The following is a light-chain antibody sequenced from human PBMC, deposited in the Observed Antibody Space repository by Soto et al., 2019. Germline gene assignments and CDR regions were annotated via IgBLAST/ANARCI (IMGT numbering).Light chain of an antibody. Sequence: DIQMTQSPSSLSASVGDRVTITCQASQDFSNYLNWYQQKPWKAPKLLIYDASNLATGVPSRFSGSGSGTDFTFTINSLQTEDIATYYCQQYDNLPLTFGGGTKVEIK. CDR2: DAS. CDR3: QQYDNLPLT. V-gene: IGKV1-33*01. CDR1: QDFSNY. J-gene: IGKJ4*01.